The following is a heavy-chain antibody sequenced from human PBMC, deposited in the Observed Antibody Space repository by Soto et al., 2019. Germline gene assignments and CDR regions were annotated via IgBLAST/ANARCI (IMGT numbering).Heavy chain of an antibody. CDR3: ARDSSYYDFWSGPMGFDY. D-gene: IGHD3-3*01. Sequence: GGSLRLSCAASGFTFSSYWMHWVRQAPGKGLVWVSRINSDGSGTSYADSVKGRFTISRDNAKNTLYLQMNSLRAEDAAVYYCARDSSYYDFWSGPMGFDYWGQGTLVTVSS. CDR1: GFTFSSYW. V-gene: IGHV3-74*01. CDR2: INSDGSGT. J-gene: IGHJ4*02.